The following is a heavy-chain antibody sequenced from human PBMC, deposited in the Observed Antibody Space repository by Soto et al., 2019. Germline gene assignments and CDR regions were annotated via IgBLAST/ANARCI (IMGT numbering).Heavy chain of an antibody. V-gene: IGHV4-31*03. CDR1: VFSIISGCYY. CDR2: IYYSGST. D-gene: IGHD6-13*01. CDR3: ARGAIAADRSPTYTWLET. Sequence: PSATXSLTCTVSVFSIISGCYYLSWIRPHPGNGLDWIGYIYYSGSTYYNPSLKSRVTISVDTSKNHFSLKLSSVTAADTAVYYCARGAIAADRSPTYTWLETWGPGTLVTVYS. J-gene: IGHJ5*02.